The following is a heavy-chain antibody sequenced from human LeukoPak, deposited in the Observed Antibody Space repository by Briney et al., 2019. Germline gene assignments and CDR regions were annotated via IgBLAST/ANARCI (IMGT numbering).Heavy chain of an antibody. J-gene: IGHJ5*02. Sequence: AGRSLTLSCAASGFTFSSSAMHWVRHAPGKGLEWVAVVFSDGTYKYYADSVKGRFTISRDNSKNMLFLQMNSLRAEDTAVYYCAKGPLYYYGDNAWFGPWGQGTLVTVSS. CDR2: VFSDGTYK. CDR3: AKGPLYYYGDNAWFGP. V-gene: IGHV3-30*18. D-gene: IGHD4-17*01. CDR1: GFTFSSSA.